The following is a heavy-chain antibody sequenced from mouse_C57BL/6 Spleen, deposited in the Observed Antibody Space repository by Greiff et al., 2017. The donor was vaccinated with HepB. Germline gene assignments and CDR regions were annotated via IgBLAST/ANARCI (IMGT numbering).Heavy chain of an antibody. D-gene: IGHD1-1*01. V-gene: IGHV5-16*01. CDR3: ARVLYYYRGWYFDV. CDR2: INYDGSST. Sequence: EVKVVESEGGLVQPGSSMKLSCTASGFTFSDYYMAWVRQVPEKGLEWVANINYDGSSTYYLDSLKSRFIISRDNAKNILYLQMSSLKSEDTATYYCARVLYYYRGWYFDVWGTGTTVTVAS. CDR1: GFTFSDYY. J-gene: IGHJ1*03.